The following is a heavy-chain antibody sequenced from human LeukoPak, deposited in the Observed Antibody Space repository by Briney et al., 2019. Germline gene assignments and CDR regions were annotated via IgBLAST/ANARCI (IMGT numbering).Heavy chain of an antibody. CDR3: ARRWVYDKRAFDA. V-gene: IGHV4-59*08. D-gene: IGHD3-16*01. CDR1: GGSISGTYY. CDR2: IYYTGAT. Sequence: SETLSLTCTVSGGSISGTYYWSWIRQPPGKGLEWIGYIYYTGATDSNPSLKSRVTISLDTSKNQFSLNLSSVTAADTAVYYCARRWVYDKRAFDAWGQGTMVTVSS. J-gene: IGHJ3*01.